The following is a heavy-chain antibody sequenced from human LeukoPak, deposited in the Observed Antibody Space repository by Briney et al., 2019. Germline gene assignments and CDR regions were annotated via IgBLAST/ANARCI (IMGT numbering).Heavy chain of an antibody. Sequence: GGLRLSCAASGFTFSSYSMNWVRQAPGKGLEWVSSISSSSSYIYYADSVKGRFTISRDNAKNSLYLQMNSLRAEDTAVYYCARDGWLQYAFDIWGQGTMVTVSS. V-gene: IGHV3-21*01. CDR1: GFTFSSYS. CDR3: ARDGWLQYAFDI. CDR2: ISSSSSYI. J-gene: IGHJ3*02. D-gene: IGHD5-24*01.